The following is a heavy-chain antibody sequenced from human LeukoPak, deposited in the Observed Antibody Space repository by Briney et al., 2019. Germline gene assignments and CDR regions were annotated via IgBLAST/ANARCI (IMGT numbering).Heavy chain of an antibody. CDR2: ISSSSYI. V-gene: IGHV3-21*01. Sequence: GGSLRLSCAASGFTFSSYSMNWVRQAPGKGLEWVSSISSSSYIYYADSVKGRFTISRDNAKNSLYLQVNSLRAEDTAVYYCARWYSDYYYYYMDVWGKGTTVTVSS. CDR1: GFTFSSYS. D-gene: IGHD6-13*01. J-gene: IGHJ6*03. CDR3: ARWYSDYYYYYMDV.